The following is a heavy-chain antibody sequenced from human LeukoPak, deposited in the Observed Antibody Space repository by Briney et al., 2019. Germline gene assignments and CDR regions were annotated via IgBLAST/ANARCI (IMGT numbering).Heavy chain of an antibody. D-gene: IGHD2-2*01. CDR1: GGTFSSYA. CDR2: IIPIFGTA. J-gene: IGHJ6*03. V-gene: IGHV1-69*13. Sequence: ASVKVSCKASGGTFSSYAISWVRQAPGQGLEWMGGIIPIFGTANYAQKFQGRVTITADESTSTAYMELSSLRSEDTAVYYCARVGLREGTSPSDIVVVPAVRWAYMDVWGKGTTVTVSS. CDR3: ARVGLREGTSPSDIVVVPAVRWAYMDV.